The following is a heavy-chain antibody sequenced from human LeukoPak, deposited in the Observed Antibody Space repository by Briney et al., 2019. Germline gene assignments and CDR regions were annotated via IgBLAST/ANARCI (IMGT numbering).Heavy chain of an antibody. CDR3: ARDSVAGTFDY. Sequence: GGSLRLSCVASGFTFSDYWMSWVRQAPGKGLEWVANIKQDGSEKSYVDSVRGRFTISRDNAKNSLYLQMNSLRAEDTAVYYCARDSVAGTFDYWGQGTLVTVSS. CDR2: IKQDGSEK. CDR1: GFTFSDYW. V-gene: IGHV3-7*01. J-gene: IGHJ4*02. D-gene: IGHD6-19*01.